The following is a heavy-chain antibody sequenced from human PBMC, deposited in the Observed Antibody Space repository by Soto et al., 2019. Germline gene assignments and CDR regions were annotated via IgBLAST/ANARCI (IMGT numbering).Heavy chain of an antibody. CDR3: AKDLKVTMIVVIRGMDV. CDR2: ISGSGGST. V-gene: IGHV3-23*01. J-gene: IGHJ6*02. D-gene: IGHD3-22*01. Sequence: GGSLRLSCAASGFTFSSYAMSWVRQAPGKGLEWVSAISGSGGSTYYADSVKGRFTISRDNSKNTLYLQMNSLRAEDTAAYYCAKDLKVTMIVVIRGMDVWGQGTTVTVSS. CDR1: GFTFSSYA.